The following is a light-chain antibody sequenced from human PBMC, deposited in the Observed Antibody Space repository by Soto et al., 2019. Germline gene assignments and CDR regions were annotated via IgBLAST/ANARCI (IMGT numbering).Light chain of an antibody. CDR1: QSISSW. CDR2: KAS. Sequence: DIQMTQSPSSLSASVGDRVTITCRASQSISSWLAWYQQKPGKAPKLLIYKASSLESGVPSRFSGSGSGTEFTLAISSLQPDDFATYYCRQYINYPLTFGGGTKVDIK. J-gene: IGKJ4*01. V-gene: IGKV1-5*03. CDR3: RQYINYPLT.